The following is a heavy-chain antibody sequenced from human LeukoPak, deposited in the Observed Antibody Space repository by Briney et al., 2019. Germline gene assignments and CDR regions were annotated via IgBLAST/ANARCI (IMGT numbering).Heavy chain of an antibody. J-gene: IGHJ4*02. V-gene: IGHV3-30*03. CDR3: ARGAHYYDSSGLDY. D-gene: IGHD3-22*01. CDR1: GFTFSSYG. Sequence: PGGSLRLSCAASGFTFSSYGMHWVRQAPGKGLEWVAVISYDGSNKYYADSVKGRFTISRDNSKNTLYLQMNSLRAEDTAVYYCARGAHYYDSSGLDYWGQGTLVTVSS. CDR2: ISYDGSNK.